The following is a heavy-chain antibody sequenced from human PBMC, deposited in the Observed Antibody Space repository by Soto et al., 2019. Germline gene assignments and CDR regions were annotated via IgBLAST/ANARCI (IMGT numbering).Heavy chain of an antibody. Sequence: SETLSLTCTVSNGSVSSGTYSWSWVRQPPGKGLEWIGYIYYSGTTYYTPSPKSRLTMSMDRANDHFSLNLTSVTAADTAVYFCARGHYYYGMDVWGQGITVTVSS. J-gene: IGHJ6*02. V-gene: IGHV4-30-2*01. CDR2: IYYSGTT. CDR1: NGSVSSGTYS. CDR3: ARGHYYYGMDV.